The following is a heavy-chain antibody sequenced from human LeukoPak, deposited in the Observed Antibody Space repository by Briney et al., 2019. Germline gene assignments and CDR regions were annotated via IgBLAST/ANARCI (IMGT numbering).Heavy chain of an antibody. Sequence: SETLSLTCTVSGGSISSGGYYWSWIRQPPGKGLEWIGYIYHSGSTYYNPSLKSRVTISVDTSKNQFSLKLSSVTAADTAVYYCARECSGGSCYLDYWGQGTLVTVSS. CDR1: GGSISSGGYY. CDR3: ARECSGGSCYLDY. V-gene: IGHV4-30-2*01. J-gene: IGHJ4*02. CDR2: IYHSGST. D-gene: IGHD2-15*01.